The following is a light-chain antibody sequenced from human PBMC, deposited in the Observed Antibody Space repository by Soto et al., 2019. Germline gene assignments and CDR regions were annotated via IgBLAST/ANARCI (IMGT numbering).Light chain of an antibody. Sequence: EIEMTQSPATLSLAPGERVTLSCRASESVSTNLAWYQQKAGQAPRLLIYGASTRATGIPARFSGSGSGTEFSLTISGLQSEDFAVYYCQSYSIWWTFGQGTKVE. CDR2: GAS. J-gene: IGKJ1*01. CDR1: ESVSTN. CDR3: QSYSIWWT. V-gene: IGKV3-15*01.